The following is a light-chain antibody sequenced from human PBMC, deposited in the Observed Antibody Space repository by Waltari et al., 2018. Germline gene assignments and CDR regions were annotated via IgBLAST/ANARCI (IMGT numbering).Light chain of an antibody. V-gene: IGKV3-15*01. J-gene: IGKJ2*01. CDR2: GAS. CDR1: QSVGSN. CDR3: QQYNNWYA. Sequence: EIVMTQSPATLSVSPGERATLSCRASQSVGSNLAWYQHKPGQAPRLLISGASTRATDIPVRFSGSGSGTEFTLTISSLQSEDFAVYYCQQYNNWYAFGQGTKLEIK.